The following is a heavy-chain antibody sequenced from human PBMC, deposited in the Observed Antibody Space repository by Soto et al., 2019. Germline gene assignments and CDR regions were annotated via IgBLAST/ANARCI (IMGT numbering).Heavy chain of an antibody. CDR1: GWSFDCYY. V-gene: IGHV4-34*01. D-gene: IGHD3-3*01. CDR3: ARGVDSWSGYLF. J-gene: IGHJ4*02. Sequence: SDTLSLTCALYGWSFDCYYWSWIRQSPGKGLEWIGEIHHSGSTKYNPSLKSRVSLSVDTSTKQFSLKMTSMTAADRGVYYCARGVDSWSGYLFWGQGTPVNVSS. CDR2: IHHSGST.